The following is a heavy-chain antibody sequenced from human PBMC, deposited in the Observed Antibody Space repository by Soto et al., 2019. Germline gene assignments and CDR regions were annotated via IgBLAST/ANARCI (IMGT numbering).Heavy chain of an antibody. Sequence: GWSLRLSCVGSVFTFITYSINWVRQAPGKGLEWVSSISSRSDIYYADSVKGRFTISRDNAKNSVSLQMNSLRAEDTAVYYCAREYTAWPLAYGLDVWGQGTTVTVSS. CDR3: AREYTAWPLAYGLDV. CDR2: ISSRSDI. CDR1: VFTFITYS. D-gene: IGHD2-2*02. J-gene: IGHJ6*02. V-gene: IGHV3-21*01.